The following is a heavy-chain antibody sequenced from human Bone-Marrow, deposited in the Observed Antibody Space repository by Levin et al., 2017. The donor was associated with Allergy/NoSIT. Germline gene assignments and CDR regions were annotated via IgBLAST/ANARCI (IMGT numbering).Heavy chain of an antibody. Sequence: SSLPYAINWVRQAPGKGLEWVSGISGSGDSTYYADSVKGRFPLSRDNSRNTLYLQMSGLRAEDTAVYYCAKDRYCTTSTGPLDYWGQGTLVTVSS. CDR1: SSLPYA. D-gene: IGHD2-8*01. V-gene: IGHV3-23*01. J-gene: IGHJ4*02. CDR2: ISGSGDST. CDR3: AKDRYCTTSTGPLDY.